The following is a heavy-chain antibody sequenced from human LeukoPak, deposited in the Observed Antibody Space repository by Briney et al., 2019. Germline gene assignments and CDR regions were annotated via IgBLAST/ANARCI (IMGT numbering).Heavy chain of an antibody. CDR1: GFTVSTNY. V-gene: IGHV3-66*01. J-gene: IGHJ4*02. D-gene: IGHD5-12*01. Sequence: HPGGSLRLSCAASGFTVSTNYMTWVRQAPGKGLEWVSVIYSGGTTYCADSVKGRFSISRDNSKNTLYLQMNSLRAEDTAVYYCARYDYGRSGFDYWGQGTLVTVSS. CDR2: IYSGGTT. CDR3: ARYDYGRSGFDY.